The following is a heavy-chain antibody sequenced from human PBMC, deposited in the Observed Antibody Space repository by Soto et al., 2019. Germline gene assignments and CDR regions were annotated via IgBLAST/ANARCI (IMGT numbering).Heavy chain of an antibody. Sequence: GRSLRLSCGASGLTFSNDWMTRVRQAPAKGLEWVGRSKIITDGGATDYAAPGKGRFTISRDDSKDTLYLQMNNLKTEDTAVYNCTTDSADIVVVPATFGMDVWGQGTTVTVSS. CDR2: SKIITDGGAT. CDR1: GLTFSNDW. D-gene: IGHD2-2*01. J-gene: IGHJ6*02. CDR3: TTDSADIVVVPATFGMDV. V-gene: IGHV3-15*01.